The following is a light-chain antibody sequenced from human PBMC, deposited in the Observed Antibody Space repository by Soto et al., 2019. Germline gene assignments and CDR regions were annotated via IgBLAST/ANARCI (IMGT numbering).Light chain of an antibody. CDR1: QGISSY. V-gene: IGKV1-9*01. CDR3: QQLNTYPMYT. Sequence: DIQLTQSPSFLSASVGDRVTITCRASQGISSYLAWYQQKPGKAPKLLIYGASTLQSGVPSRFSGSGSGTEFTLTISSLQPEDFATCYCQQLNTYPMYTFGQGTKLEIK. CDR2: GAS. J-gene: IGKJ2*01.